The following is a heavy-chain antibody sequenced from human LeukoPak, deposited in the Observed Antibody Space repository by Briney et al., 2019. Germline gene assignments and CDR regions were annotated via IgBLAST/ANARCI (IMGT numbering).Heavy chain of an antibody. D-gene: IGHD6-25*01. CDR1: GFTFSTYP. CDR2: IADDGKDK. Sequence: GGSLRLSCTASGFTFSTYPIHWVRQAPGKGLKWVAVIADDGKDKHYVESVKGRFTISRDNSKNTLYLQMNSLRVEDTAVYYCARDRHVAAAGYYFDYWGQGTLVAVSS. V-gene: IGHV3-30*04. J-gene: IGHJ4*02. CDR3: ARDRHVAAAGYYFDY.